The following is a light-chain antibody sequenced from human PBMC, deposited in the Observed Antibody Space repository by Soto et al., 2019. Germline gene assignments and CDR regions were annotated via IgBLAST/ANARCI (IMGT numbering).Light chain of an antibody. J-gene: IGLJ2*01. CDR2: EVS. CDR3: SSYTSSSTRI. CDR1: SSDVGNYNY. Sequence: QSALTQPASVSESPGQSITISCTGTSSDVGNYNYVSWYQQHPGKAPKLMIYEVSHRPSGVSNRFSGSKSGNTASLTISGLQAEDEADYYCSSYTSSSTRIFGGGTQLTVL. V-gene: IGLV2-14*01.